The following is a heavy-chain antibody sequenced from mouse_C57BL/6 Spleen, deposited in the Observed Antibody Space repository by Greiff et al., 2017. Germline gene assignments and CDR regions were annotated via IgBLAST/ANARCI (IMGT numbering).Heavy chain of an antibody. D-gene: IGHD2-4*01. V-gene: IGHV1-63*01. CDR2: IYPGGGYT. J-gene: IGHJ4*01. CDR3: ARYYYDYDAYAMDY. CDR1: GYTFTNYW. Sequence: VQLQESGAELVRPGTSVKMSCKASGYTFTNYWIGWAKQRPGHGLEWIGDIYPGGGYTNYNEKFKGKATLTADKSSSTAYMQFSSLTSEDSAIYYCARYYYDYDAYAMDYWGQGTSVTVSS.